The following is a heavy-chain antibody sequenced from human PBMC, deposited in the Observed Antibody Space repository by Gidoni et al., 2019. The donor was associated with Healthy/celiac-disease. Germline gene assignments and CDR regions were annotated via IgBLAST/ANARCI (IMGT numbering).Heavy chain of an antibody. Sequence: EVQLVQSGAEVKKPGESLRISCKGSGSSFTSYWINWVRRMPGKGLEWMGRIDPSDSYTNYSPSFQGHVTISADKSISTAYLQWSSLKASDTAMYYCATTGGRRRVNYYYYMDVWGKGTTVTVSS. V-gene: IGHV5-10-1*03. D-gene: IGHD4-17*01. J-gene: IGHJ6*03. CDR1: GSSFTSYW. CDR3: ATTGGRRRVNYYYYMDV. CDR2: IDPSDSYT.